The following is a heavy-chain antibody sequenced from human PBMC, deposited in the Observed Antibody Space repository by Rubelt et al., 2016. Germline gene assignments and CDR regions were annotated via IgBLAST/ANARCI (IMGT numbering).Heavy chain of an antibody. D-gene: IGHD3-10*01. CDR2: GTA. Sequence: GTANYAQKFQGRVTITADESTSTAYMELSSLRSEDTAVYYCARGLMVRGGFFDYWGQGTLVTVSS. V-gene: IGHV1-69*01. J-gene: IGHJ4*02. CDR3: ARGLMVRGGFFDY.